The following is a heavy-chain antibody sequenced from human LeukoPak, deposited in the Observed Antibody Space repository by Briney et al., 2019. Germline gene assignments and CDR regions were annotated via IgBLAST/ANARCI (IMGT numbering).Heavy chain of an antibody. CDR2: IYYSGST. CDR1: GGSISSSSYY. Sequence: SETLSLTCTVSGGSISSSSYYWGWIRQPPGKGLEWIGSIYYSGSTYYNPSLKSRVTISVDTSKNQFSLKLSSVTAADTAVYYCARDLIVRTAVAEYNWFDPWGQGTLVTVSS. CDR3: ARDLIVRTAVAEYNWFDP. J-gene: IGHJ5*02. D-gene: IGHD6-19*01. V-gene: IGHV4-39*02.